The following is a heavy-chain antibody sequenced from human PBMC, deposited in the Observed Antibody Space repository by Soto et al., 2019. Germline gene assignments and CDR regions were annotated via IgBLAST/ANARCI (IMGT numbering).Heavy chain of an antibody. CDR3: ARESPMSGGDY. CDR2: ISPYNGNT. V-gene: IGHV1-18*01. Sequence: QVQLVQSGAEMKKPGASVKVSCKTSGYTFTNYGITWVRQAPGQGLEWMGWISPYNGNTNYVQKLQGRLTMTTDTSTTTAYMELRSLRSDDTVVYYCARESPMSGGDYWGQGTLVTVSS. J-gene: IGHJ4*02. D-gene: IGHD1-26*01. CDR1: GYTFTNYG.